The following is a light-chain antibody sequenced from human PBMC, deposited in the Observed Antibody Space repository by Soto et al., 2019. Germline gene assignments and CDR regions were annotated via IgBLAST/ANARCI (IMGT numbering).Light chain of an antibody. J-gene: IGKJ4*01. Sequence: DIPMTQSPSSLSASVGERVTITCRTSQTIDIYLNWYQHTPGKAPKLLIHGAFSLQSGVPSRFSGSGSGTDFTLTISSLQPEDCAIYYCQQAYRTPITVGGGTKVEI. CDR3: QQAYRTPIT. CDR1: QTIDIY. CDR2: GAF. V-gene: IGKV1-39*01.